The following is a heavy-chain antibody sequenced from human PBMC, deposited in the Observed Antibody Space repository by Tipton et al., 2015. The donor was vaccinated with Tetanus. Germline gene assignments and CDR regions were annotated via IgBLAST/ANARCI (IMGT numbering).Heavy chain of an antibody. D-gene: IGHD3-16*01. V-gene: IGHV3-21*05. CDR1: GFTFRTSY. CDR3: ARDGAGAQNYYYSMDV. Sequence: LSLTCAASGFTFRTSYMNWVRQAPGKGLEWVSYISYSSSEIYYADSVKGRFTISRDNAKNSLYLQMNSLRDEDTAVYYCARDGAGAQNYYYSMDVWGQGTTVTVSS. CDR2: ISYSSSEI. J-gene: IGHJ6*02.